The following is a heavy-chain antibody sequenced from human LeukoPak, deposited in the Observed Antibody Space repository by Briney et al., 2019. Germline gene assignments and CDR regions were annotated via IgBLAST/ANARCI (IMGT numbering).Heavy chain of an antibody. CDR3: AKESYRLMVTNFDY. D-gene: IGHD4-23*01. Sequence: LPGGSLRLSCGASGFTFSSYGMSWVRQAPGKGLEWVSDISASGGSTHYADSVKGRFIISRDNSKNTLYLQMNRLTAEDTAVYYCAKESYRLMVTNFDYWGQGTLVTVSS. J-gene: IGHJ4*02. V-gene: IGHV3-23*01. CDR1: GFTFSSYG. CDR2: ISASGGST.